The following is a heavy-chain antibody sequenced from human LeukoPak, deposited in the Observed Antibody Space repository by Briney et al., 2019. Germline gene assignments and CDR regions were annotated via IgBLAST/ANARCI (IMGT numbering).Heavy chain of an antibody. CDR2: INPNSGGT. V-gene: IGHV1-2*02. D-gene: IGHD3-22*01. CDR1: GYTFTGYY. J-gene: IGHJ5*02. Sequence: ASVTVSRMASGYTFTGYYMHGVRQAPGQGREWMGWINPNSGGTKYAQKFQGRVTMTRDTSISTAYMELSRLRSDDTAVYYCARSEGYYYDSSGQNWFDPWGQGTLVTVSS. CDR3: ARSEGYYYDSSGQNWFDP.